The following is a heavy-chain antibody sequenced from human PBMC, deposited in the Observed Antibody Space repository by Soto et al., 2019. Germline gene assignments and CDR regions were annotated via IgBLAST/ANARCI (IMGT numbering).Heavy chain of an antibody. D-gene: IGHD2-15*01. CDR1: GFTFGDYA. Sequence: GGSLRLSCTASGFTFGDYAMSWFRQAPGKGLEWVGFIRSKAYGGTTEYAASVKGRFTISRDDSKSRAYLQMNSLKTEDKAVYYCTRVGCSGGSCYHRDYYYYGMDVWGQGTTVTVSS. J-gene: IGHJ6*02. CDR2: IRSKAYGGTT. CDR3: TRVGCSGGSCYHRDYYYYGMDV. V-gene: IGHV3-49*03.